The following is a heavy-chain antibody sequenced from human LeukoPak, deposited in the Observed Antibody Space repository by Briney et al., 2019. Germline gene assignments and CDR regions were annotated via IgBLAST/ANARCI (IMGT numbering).Heavy chain of an antibody. V-gene: IGHV3-74*01. D-gene: IGHD6-13*01. CDR3: TKDPRYSSRTNWFDP. Sequence: GGSLRLSCVVSGFTFNKYYMHWVRQAPGRGLVWVSRINIDGRDTSYADSVRGRFTMSRDNAKNTLYLQMNSLRPEDTAVYYCTKDPRYSSRTNWFDPWGQGTLVTVSS. J-gene: IGHJ5*02. CDR1: GFTFNKYY. CDR2: INIDGRDT.